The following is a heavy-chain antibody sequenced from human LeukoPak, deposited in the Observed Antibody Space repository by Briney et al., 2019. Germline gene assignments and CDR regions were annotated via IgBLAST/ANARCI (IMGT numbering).Heavy chain of an antibody. J-gene: IGHJ4*02. V-gene: IGHV1-2*02. CDR3: ARVSWNDY. CDR1: GYSFSGYY. CDR2: INPNSGGT. D-gene: IGHD1-1*01. Sequence: ASVKVSFKAAGYSFSGYYMHWVRKAHGQGLEWMGWINPNSGGTNYAQKFQGRVTMTRDTSISTVYMELSSLRFDDTAVYYCARVSWNDYWGEGTLVSVSS.